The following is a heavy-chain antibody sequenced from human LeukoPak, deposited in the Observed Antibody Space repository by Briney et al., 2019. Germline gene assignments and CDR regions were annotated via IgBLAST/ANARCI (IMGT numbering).Heavy chain of an antibody. CDR2: MNPNSGNT. V-gene: IGHV1-8*01. CDR1: GYTFTSYD. J-gene: IGHJ5*02. Sequence: ASVKVSCKASGYTFTSYDINWVRQATGQGLEWMGWMNPNSGNTGYAQKFQGRVTMTRNTSISTAYMELSSLSSEDTAVYYCARGVGAYNWFDPWGQGTLVTVSS. D-gene: IGHD1-26*01. CDR3: ARGVGAYNWFDP.